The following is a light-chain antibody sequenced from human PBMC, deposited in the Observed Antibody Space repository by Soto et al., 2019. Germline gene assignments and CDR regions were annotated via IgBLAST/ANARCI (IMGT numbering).Light chain of an antibody. CDR1: SSDVGGYNS. Sequence: QSALTQPASVSGSPGESITVSCTGTSSDVGGYNSVSWYQQHPGKPPKLLIYEVSNRPSGVSDRFSGSKSGNTASLTISGLQAEDDADYYCSSYTSTSRYVFGNGTKVTV. J-gene: IGLJ1*01. V-gene: IGLV2-14*03. CDR2: EVS. CDR3: SSYTSTSRYV.